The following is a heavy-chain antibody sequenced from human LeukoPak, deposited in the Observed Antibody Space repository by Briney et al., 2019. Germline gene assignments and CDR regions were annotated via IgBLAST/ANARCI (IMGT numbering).Heavy chain of an antibody. D-gene: IGHD3-3*01. CDR3: ARDIEGDYDFWSGYFDY. Sequence: GASVKVSCKASGYTFTSYDINWVRQATGQGLEWMGWMNPNSGNTGYAQKFQGRVTMTRNTSISTAYMELSSLRSEDTAVYYCARDIEGDYDFWSGYFDYWGQGTLVTVSS. J-gene: IGHJ4*02. CDR2: MNPNSGNT. V-gene: IGHV1-8*01. CDR1: GYTFTSYD.